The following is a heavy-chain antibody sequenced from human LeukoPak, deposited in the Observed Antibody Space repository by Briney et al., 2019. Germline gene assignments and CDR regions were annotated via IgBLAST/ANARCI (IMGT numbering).Heavy chain of an antibody. CDR1: GYTFTSYY. CDR2: INPSGGST. J-gene: IGHJ4*02. Sequence: ASVKVSCKASGYTFTSYYIHWVRQAPRQGLQWMGVINPSGGSTTYAQKFQGRVTMTRDTSTSTVYMELSSLRSEDTAVYYCVRDPHSSNPYSDNWGQGTLVTVSS. D-gene: IGHD6-13*01. CDR3: VRDPHSSNPYSDN. V-gene: IGHV1-46*01.